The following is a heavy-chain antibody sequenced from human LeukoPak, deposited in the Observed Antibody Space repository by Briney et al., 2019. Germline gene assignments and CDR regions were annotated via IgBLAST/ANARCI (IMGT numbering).Heavy chain of an antibody. Sequence: SETLSLTCTVSGGSISGSYWSWIRQPPGKGLEWIAYMYNSGSTNYNPSLKSRVTISVDTSKNQFSLKLSSVTAADTAVYYCARLKDIVTVPAASAFDIWGQGTMVTVSS. CDR1: GGSISGSY. J-gene: IGHJ3*02. D-gene: IGHD2-2*01. V-gene: IGHV4-59*08. CDR2: MYNSGST. CDR3: ARLKDIVTVPAASAFDI.